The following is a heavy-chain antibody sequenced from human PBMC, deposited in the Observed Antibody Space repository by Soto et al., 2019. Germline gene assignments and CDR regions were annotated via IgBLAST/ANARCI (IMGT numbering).Heavy chain of an antibody. CDR3: ARGSGTYHEGFDY. CDR2: IYYSGST. D-gene: IGHD1-26*01. J-gene: IGHJ4*02. V-gene: IGHV4-31*03. Sequence: QVQLQESGPGLVKPSQTLSLTCTVSGDSISGGGYYWSWIRQHPGKALEWIGYIYYSGSTYYNPSIKSRITISIDTSKNQSSQKLSSVTAADTAVYYCARGSGTYHEGFDYWGQGSLVTVSS. CDR1: GDSISGGGYY.